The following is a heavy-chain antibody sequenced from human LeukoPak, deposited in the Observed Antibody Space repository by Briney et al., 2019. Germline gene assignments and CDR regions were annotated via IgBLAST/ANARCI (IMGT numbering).Heavy chain of an antibody. V-gene: IGHV4-39*01. CDR3: ARQPSSGWLYNWFDP. D-gene: IGHD6-19*01. CDR1: GGSFSGYY. CDR2: IYYSGST. J-gene: IGHJ5*02. Sequence: SETLSLTCAVSGGSFSGYYWGWIRQPPGKGLEWIGSIYYSGSTYYNPSLKSRVTISVDTSKNQFSLKLSSVTAADTSVYYCARQPSSGWLYNWFDPWGQGTLVTVSS.